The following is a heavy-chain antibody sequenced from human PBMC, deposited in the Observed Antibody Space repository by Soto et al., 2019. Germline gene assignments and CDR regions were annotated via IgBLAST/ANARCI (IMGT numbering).Heavy chain of an antibody. CDR1: GGSFSGYY. CDR3: ARRVKRNSSSFDY. J-gene: IGHJ4*02. Sequence: QVQLQQWGAGLLKPSETLSLTCAVYGGSFSGYYWSWIRQPPGKGLAWIGEINHSGSTNYNPSLKSRVTMSVDTSKKQFSLTLSSVTAADTAVYYCARRVKRNSSSFDYWVQGTLVTVSS. V-gene: IGHV4-34*01. D-gene: IGHD6-6*01. CDR2: INHSGST.